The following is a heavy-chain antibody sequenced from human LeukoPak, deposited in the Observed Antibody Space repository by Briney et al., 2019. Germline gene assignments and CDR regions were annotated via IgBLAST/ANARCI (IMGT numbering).Heavy chain of an antibody. V-gene: IGHV3-49*03. CDR2: IRSKAYGGTT. Sequence: QPGGSLRLSCTASGFTFGDYAMSWFRQAPGKGLEWVGFIRSKAYGGTTEYAASVKGRFTISRDDSKNTLYLQMNSLKTEDTAVYYCTTDGVGVEGATYDNWGQGTLVSVSS. CDR3: TTDGVGVEGATYDN. CDR1: GFTFGDYA. D-gene: IGHD1-26*01. J-gene: IGHJ4*02.